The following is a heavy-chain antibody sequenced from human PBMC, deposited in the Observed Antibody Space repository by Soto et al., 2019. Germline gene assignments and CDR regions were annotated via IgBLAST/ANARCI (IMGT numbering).Heavy chain of an antibody. V-gene: IGHV3-30*03. D-gene: IGHD1-20*01. J-gene: IGHJ4*02. Sequence: QVQLVESGGGVVQPGRSLRVSCAASGFTFSDYGIYWVRQAPGKGLEWVALISYDGNNREYGDSVKGRFTISRDNSKNTLYLQMNSQRVEDTAVYYCTFGDNSFDYWGQGTLVTVSS. CDR1: GFTFSDYG. CDR2: ISYDGNNR. CDR3: TFGDNSFDY.